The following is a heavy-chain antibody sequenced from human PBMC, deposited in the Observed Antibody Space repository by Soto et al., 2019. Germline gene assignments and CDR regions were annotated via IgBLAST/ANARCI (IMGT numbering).Heavy chain of an antibody. CDR3: AREGDVPYYYYGMDV. CDR2: ISGYDGRT. V-gene: IGHV1-18*01. CDR1: GYTFTRYG. J-gene: IGHJ6*02. D-gene: IGHD2-21*02. Sequence: QVHLVQSGAEVKKPGASVKVSCKTSGYTFTRYGISWVRQAPGQGLEWMGWISGYDGRTNFAQKVQDRVNMTPDTSTNTVYMELRSLRSDDTAVYYCAREGDVPYYYYGMDVWGQGTTVTVSS.